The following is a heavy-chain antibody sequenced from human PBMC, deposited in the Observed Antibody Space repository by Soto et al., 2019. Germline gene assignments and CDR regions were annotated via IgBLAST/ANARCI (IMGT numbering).Heavy chain of an antibody. CDR1: GYTFTSYG. Sequence: ASVKVSCKASGYTFTSYGISWVRQAPGQGLEWMGWISAYNGNTNYAQKLQGRVTMTTDTSTSTAYMELRSLRSDDTAVYYCAAAWDKATPVGYWGQGTLVTVSS. V-gene: IGHV1-18*01. CDR2: ISAYNGNT. J-gene: IGHJ4*02. D-gene: IGHD1-26*01. CDR3: AAAWDKATPVGY.